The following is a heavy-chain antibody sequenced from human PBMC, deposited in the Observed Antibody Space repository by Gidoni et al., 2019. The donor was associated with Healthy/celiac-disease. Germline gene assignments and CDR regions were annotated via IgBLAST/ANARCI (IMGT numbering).Heavy chain of an antibody. CDR2: TRNKANSYTT. CDR1: GFTFSDHY. Sequence: EVQLVESGGGLVQPGGSLRLSCAASGFTFSDHYMDWVRQAPGKGLEWVGRTRNKANSYTTEYAASVKGRFTISRDDSKNSLYLQMNSLKTEDTAVYYCAGGGSYYGAFDIWGQGTMVTVSS. V-gene: IGHV3-72*01. J-gene: IGHJ3*02. D-gene: IGHD1-26*01. CDR3: AGGGSYYGAFDI.